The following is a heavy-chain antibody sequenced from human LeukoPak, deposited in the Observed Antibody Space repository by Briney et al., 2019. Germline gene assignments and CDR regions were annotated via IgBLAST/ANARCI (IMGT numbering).Heavy chain of an antibody. V-gene: IGHV4-4*07. CDR1: GDSITTYY. CDR3: AREYYYGSGSYYINWFDP. J-gene: IGHJ5*02. CDR2: IYTSGST. D-gene: IGHD3-10*01. Sequence: SETLSLTCTVSGDSITTYYWSWIRQPVGKGLEWIGRIYTSGSTNYNPSLESRVTMSVDTSKNQFSLRLSSVTAADTAVYYCAREYYYGSGSYYINWFDPWGQGTLVTVSS.